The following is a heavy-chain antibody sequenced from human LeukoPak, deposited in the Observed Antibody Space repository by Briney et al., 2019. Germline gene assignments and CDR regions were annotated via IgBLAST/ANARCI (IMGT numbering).Heavy chain of an antibody. J-gene: IGHJ4*02. CDR3: ARDGSSSWYQK. V-gene: IGHV1-18*01. D-gene: IGHD6-13*01. Sequence: ASVKVSCKASGYTFTSFGISWVRQAPGQGLEWVGWSNTNTGNTNYAQKFQGRVTMTTDTSTSTAYMEVRSLRSDDTAVYYCARDGSSSWYQKWGQGTLVTVSS. CDR1: GYTFTSFG. CDR2: SNTNTGNT.